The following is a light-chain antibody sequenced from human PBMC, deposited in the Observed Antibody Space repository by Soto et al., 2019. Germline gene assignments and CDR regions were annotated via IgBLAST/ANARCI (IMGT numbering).Light chain of an antibody. J-gene: IGKJ2*01. CDR2: GAS. Sequence: DIQMTQSPASLSASLGDRVTITCRASQGIHNYLAWYQQRPGKVPKLLIYGASTLQSGVPSRFGGSGSGTDFSLNISSLHAEDVETYSCQQSTDAPYTFGQGTKVDIK. V-gene: IGKV1-27*01. CDR3: QQSTDAPYT. CDR1: QGIHNY.